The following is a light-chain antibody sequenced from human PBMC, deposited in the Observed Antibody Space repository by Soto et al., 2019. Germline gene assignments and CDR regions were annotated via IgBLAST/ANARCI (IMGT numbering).Light chain of an antibody. CDR2: AAS. CDR3: QHYGTSTRT. J-gene: IGKJ1*01. V-gene: IGKV3-20*01. CDR1: QSVSATY. Sequence: TQSPSTLSASVGDRVTITCRATQSVSATYLAWYQQKPGQAPRLLIYAASGRATDIPDRFSGSGSGTDFTLAISRLEPEDFAVYWCQHYGTSTRTFGQGTKVEIK.